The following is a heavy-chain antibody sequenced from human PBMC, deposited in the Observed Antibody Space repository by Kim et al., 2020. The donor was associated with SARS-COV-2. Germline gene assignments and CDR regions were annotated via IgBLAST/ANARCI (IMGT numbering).Heavy chain of an antibody. CDR1: GFTFADYA. J-gene: IGHJ5*02. Sequence: GGSLRLSCTGSGFTFADYAMSWFRQAPGKGLEWVGFIRSKAYGGTADYAASLKGRFSISRDDSNSIAYLQMNSLKTEDTAVYSCTRDMAALVGWFDPWGQGTLVTVSS. D-gene: IGHD6-25*01. V-gene: IGHV3-49*03. CDR2: IRSKAYGGTA. CDR3: TRDMAALVGWFDP.